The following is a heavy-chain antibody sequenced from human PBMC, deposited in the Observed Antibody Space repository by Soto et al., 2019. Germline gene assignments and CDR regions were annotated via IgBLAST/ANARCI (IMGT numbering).Heavy chain of an antibody. J-gene: IGHJ6*02. Sequence: SQTLSLTCAISGDSVSSNSAAWNWIRQSPSRGLEWLGGTYYRSKWYNDYAVSVKSRIIINSDTSTNQFSLQLNSVTPEDTAVYYCSRAGDYDFWSAYSGIDVWGQGTTVTVSS. CDR3: SRAGDYDFWSAYSGIDV. D-gene: IGHD3-3*01. V-gene: IGHV6-1*01. CDR2: TYYRSKWYN. CDR1: GDSVSSNSAA.